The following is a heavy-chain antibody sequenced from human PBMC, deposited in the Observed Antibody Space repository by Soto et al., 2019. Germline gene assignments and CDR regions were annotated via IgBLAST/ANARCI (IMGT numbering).Heavy chain of an antibody. CDR2: IGESGTPT. D-gene: IGHD2-2*01. CDR3: ARYIPGVRYYGMDV. Sequence: PVVSMRHSCAASGLTFSNYAMKCVRQDTGKGLEWVSLIGESGTPTYYADSVKGRFTISRDNSGNTLFLEMYSLRAEDTAVYYCARYIPGVRYYGMDVWGQGTTVSVSS. CDR1: GLTFSNYA. V-gene: IGHV3-23*01. J-gene: IGHJ6*02.